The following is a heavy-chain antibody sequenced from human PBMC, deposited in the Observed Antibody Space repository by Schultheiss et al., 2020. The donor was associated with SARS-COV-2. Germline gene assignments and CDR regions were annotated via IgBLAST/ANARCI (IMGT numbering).Heavy chain of an antibody. CDR1: GFTFSSYA. V-gene: IGHV3-64D*06. CDR2: ISSNGGST. Sequence: GGSLRLSCSASGFTFSSYAMHWVRQAPGKGLEYVSAISSNGGSTYYADSVKGRFTISRDNSKNTLYLQMSSLRAEDTAVYYCVKGYDRGVRRMDVWGQGTTVTVSS. J-gene: IGHJ6*02. CDR3: VKGYDRGVRRMDV. D-gene: IGHD3-10*01.